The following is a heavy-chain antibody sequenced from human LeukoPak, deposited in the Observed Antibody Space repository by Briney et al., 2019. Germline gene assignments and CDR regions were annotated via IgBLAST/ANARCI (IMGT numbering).Heavy chain of an antibody. D-gene: IGHD6-19*01. J-gene: IGHJ6*02. CDR2: IYYSGST. V-gene: IGHV4-59*08. CDR1: GGSISSYY. Sequence: SETLSLTCTVSGGSISSYYWSWIRQPPGKGLEWIGYIYYSGSTNYNPSLKSRVTISVDTSKNQFSLKLSSVTAADTAVYYCARQVAGTRGMDVWGQGTTVTVSS. CDR3: ARQVAGTRGMDV.